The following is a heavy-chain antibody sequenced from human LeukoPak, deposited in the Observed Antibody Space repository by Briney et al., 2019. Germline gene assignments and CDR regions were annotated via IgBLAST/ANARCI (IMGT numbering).Heavy chain of an antibody. Sequence: SETLSLTCAVSGYSISSGYYWGWIRQPPGKGLEWIGSIYHSGSTVYSPSPKSRVTISVDTSKNQFSLRLNSVTAADTAVYYCARNISLGRDTTMVTVFDYWGQGTLVTVSS. J-gene: IGHJ4*02. V-gene: IGHV4-38-2*01. D-gene: IGHD5-18*01. CDR3: ARNISLGRDTTMVTVFDY. CDR2: IYHSGST. CDR1: GYSISSGYY.